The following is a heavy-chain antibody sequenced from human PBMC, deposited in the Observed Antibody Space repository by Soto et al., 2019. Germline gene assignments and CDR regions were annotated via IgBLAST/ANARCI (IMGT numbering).Heavy chain of an antibody. CDR3: ARGGDYGQLNWFDP. CDR1: GFTFSSYA. D-gene: IGHD4-17*01. J-gene: IGHJ5*02. V-gene: IGHV3-30-3*01. Sequence: GGSLRLSCAASGFTFSSYAMHWVRQAPGKGLEWVAVISYDGSNKYYADSVKGRFTISRDNSKNTLYLQMNSRRAEDTAVYYCARGGDYGQLNWFDPWGQGTLVTVSS. CDR2: ISYDGSNK.